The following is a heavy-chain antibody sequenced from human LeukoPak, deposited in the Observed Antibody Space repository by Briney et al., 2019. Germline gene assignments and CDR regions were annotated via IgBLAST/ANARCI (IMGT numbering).Heavy chain of an antibody. V-gene: IGHV3-7*03. Sequence: PGGSLRLSCASAGFIFSDTWMAWVRQAPGKGPEWVAYIKYDGPETNYVVSVRGRFTDSRDNAKNSLYLQMNRLRADDTALYYCVVPSGRSGGIWGQGALVTVSS. CDR1: GFIFSDTW. D-gene: IGHD3-10*01. J-gene: IGHJ4*02. CDR3: VVPSGRSGGI. CDR2: IKYDGPET.